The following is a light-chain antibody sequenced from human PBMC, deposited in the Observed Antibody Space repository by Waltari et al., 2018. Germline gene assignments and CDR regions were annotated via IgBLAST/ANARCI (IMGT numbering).Light chain of an antibody. CDR1: QTVGSTY. CDR3: QQYGSSPRT. Sequence: EIVLTQSPGTLSLSPGERATLSCRASQTVGSTYLAWYQQKPGQAPRLLIYAASVRATGIPDRFSGSGSGTDFTLTITRLESEDFAVYYCQQYGSSPRTFGQGTKVEIK. CDR2: AAS. J-gene: IGKJ2*01. V-gene: IGKV3-20*01.